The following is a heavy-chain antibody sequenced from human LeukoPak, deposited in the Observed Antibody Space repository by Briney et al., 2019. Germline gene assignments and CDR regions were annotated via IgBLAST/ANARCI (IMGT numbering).Heavy chain of an antibody. CDR2: IRYDGSNK. V-gene: IGHV3-30*02. Sequence: GGSLRLSCTASGFTFSSNGMHWVRQAPGKGLEWVAFIRYDGSNKYYADSVKGRFTISRDNSKNTLYLQMNSLRAEDTAVYYCAKIIWLGDSVDYWGQGTLVTVSS. D-gene: IGHD3-10*01. CDR1: GFTFSSNG. J-gene: IGHJ4*02. CDR3: AKIIWLGDSVDY.